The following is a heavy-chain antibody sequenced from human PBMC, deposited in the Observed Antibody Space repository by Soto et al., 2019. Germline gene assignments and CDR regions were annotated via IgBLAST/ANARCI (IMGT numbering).Heavy chain of an antibody. J-gene: IGHJ6*03. CDR1: GGSFSGYY. D-gene: IGHD2-15*01. V-gene: IGHV4-34*01. Sequence: SETLSLTCAVYGGSFSGYYWSWIRQPPGKGLEWIGEINHSGSTNYNPSLKSRVTISVDTSKNQFSLKLSSVTAADTAVYYCARLYCSGGSCYSYYYYYYMDVWGKGTTVT. CDR2: INHSGST. CDR3: ARLYCSGGSCYSYYYYYYMDV.